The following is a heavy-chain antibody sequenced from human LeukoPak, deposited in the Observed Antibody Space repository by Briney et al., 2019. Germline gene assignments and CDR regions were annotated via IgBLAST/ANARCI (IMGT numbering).Heavy chain of an antibody. J-gene: IGHJ4*02. CDR3: TTDRKWAAAVAGHDH. Sequence: GGSLRLSCAASGFTFTNAWMSWVSLAPGNGMEWVGRIKSKTDGGTTDYAAPVKGRFTISRDDSKNTLYLQMNSLKPEDTAVYYCTTDRKWAAAVAGHDHWGQGTLVTVSS. D-gene: IGHD6-19*01. CDR1: GFTFTNAW. V-gene: IGHV3-15*01. CDR2: IKSKTDGGTT.